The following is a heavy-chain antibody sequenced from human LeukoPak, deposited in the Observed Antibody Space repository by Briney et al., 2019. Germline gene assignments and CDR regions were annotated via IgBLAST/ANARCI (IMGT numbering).Heavy chain of an antibody. Sequence: ASAKVSCKVSGYTLTELSMHWVRQAPVKGLEWMGGFDPEDGETTYAQKFQGRVTMTEDTSTDTAYMELSSLRSEDTAVYYCATDLGKWELLDRGSLDYWGQGTLSPSPQ. V-gene: IGHV1-24*01. CDR1: GYTLTELS. D-gene: IGHD1-26*01. CDR2: FDPEDGET. CDR3: ATDLGKWELLDRGSLDY. J-gene: IGHJ4*02.